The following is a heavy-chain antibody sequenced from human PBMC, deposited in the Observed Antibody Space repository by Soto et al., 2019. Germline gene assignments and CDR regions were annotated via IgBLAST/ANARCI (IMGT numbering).Heavy chain of an antibody. Sequence: QVQLVESGGGVVQPGRSLRLSCAASGFTFSSYGMHWVRQAPGKGLEWVAVIWYDGSNKYYADSVKGRFTISRDNSKNTLYLQMNSLRAEDTAVYYCARYGALRFSGMDVWVQGTTVTVS. CDR2: IWYDGSNK. CDR3: ARYGALRFSGMDV. D-gene: IGHD3-3*01. J-gene: IGHJ6*02. V-gene: IGHV3-33*01. CDR1: GFTFSSYG.